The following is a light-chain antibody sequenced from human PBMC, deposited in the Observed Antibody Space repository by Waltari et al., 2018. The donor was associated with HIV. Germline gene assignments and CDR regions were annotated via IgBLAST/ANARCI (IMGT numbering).Light chain of an antibody. CDR1: NIGSKT. CDR3: HVWDRSSAHVV. Sequence: SYVLTQSPSVSVAPGQTARITCGADNIGSKTVHWYQQKPGQAPLLVVYDDTDRPPGIPERISGANSGNTATLTISAVEAGDEADDYGHVWDRSSAHVVFGGGTKVTVL. CDR2: DDT. J-gene: IGLJ2*01. V-gene: IGLV3-21*02.